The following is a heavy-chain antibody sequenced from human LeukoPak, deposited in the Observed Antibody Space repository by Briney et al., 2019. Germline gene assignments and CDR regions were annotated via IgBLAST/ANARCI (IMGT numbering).Heavy chain of an antibody. V-gene: IGHV3-7*03. D-gene: IGHD6-6*01. Sequence: PGRSLRLSCAVSGFTLSSYWTSWVRQAPGTGLEWVANIKQDGSEKYYVDSVKGRFTISRDNAKNSLYLQMNSLRAEDTAVYYCARHRWQLVGPDVWGQGTTVTVSS. CDR3: ARHRWQLVGPDV. CDR1: GFTLSSYW. J-gene: IGHJ6*02. CDR2: IKQDGSEK.